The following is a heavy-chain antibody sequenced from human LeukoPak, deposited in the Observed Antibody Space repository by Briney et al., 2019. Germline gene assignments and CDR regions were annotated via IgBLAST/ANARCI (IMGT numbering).Heavy chain of an antibody. J-gene: IGHJ4*02. CDR3: AKDQIGWAPGYVSGPLDQ. Sequence: PGGSLRPSCAASGFSFTMYGIHWVRQSPGKGLEWVAVISTDGNNEYYAKSVKGRFTISRDNSKNTVYLQMTSLRTEDTAVYYCAKDQIGWAPGYVSGPLDQWGQGTLVTVSS. CDR2: ISTDGNNE. CDR1: GFSFTMYG. D-gene: IGHD6-19*01. V-gene: IGHV3-30*18.